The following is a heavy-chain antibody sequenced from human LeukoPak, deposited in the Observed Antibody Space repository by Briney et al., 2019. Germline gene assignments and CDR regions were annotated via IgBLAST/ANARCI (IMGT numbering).Heavy chain of an antibody. CDR3: ARAPDPNFYDQSGFDY. CDR2: IHYSGST. D-gene: IGHD3-22*01. CDR1: GGSTSRGADY. J-gene: IGHJ4*02. V-gene: IGHV4-31*03. Sequence: KSSETLALMCTVSGGSTSRGADYWSWIRQHPGKGLEWIGYIHYSGSTYYNPSLKSRVTISVDTSKNQFSLNLSSVTAADTAVYYCARAPDPNFYDQSGFDYWGQGTLITVSS.